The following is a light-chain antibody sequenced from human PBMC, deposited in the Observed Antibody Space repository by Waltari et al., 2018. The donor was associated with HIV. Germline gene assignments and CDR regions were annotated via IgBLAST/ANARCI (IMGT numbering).Light chain of an antibody. J-gene: IGLJ2*01. CDR3: ATWDDTLSGHVV. CDR1: SSNIGSNY. CDR2: RNK. V-gene: IGLV1-47*01. Sequence: QSVLTQPPSASGTPGQRITIYCSGSSSNIGSNYVYWYQQLPGTAPNLLIYRNKQRPSVVPDRFSGSKTGTSASLAISGLRSEDEADYYCATWDDTLSGHVVFGGGTKLNVL.